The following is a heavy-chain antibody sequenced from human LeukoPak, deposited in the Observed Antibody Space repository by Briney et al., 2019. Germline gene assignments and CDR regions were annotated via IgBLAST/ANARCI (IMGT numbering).Heavy chain of an antibody. V-gene: IGHV1-46*01. CDR3: AKSIAVAEAFDY. CDR2: INPSGGST. J-gene: IGHJ4*02. Sequence: ASVKVSCKASGYTFTSYYMHWVRQAPGQGLERMGIINPSGGSTSYAQKFQGRVTMTRDASTSTVYMELSSLRSEDTAVYYCAKSIAVAEAFDYWGQGTLVTVSS. D-gene: IGHD6-19*01. CDR1: GYTFTSYY.